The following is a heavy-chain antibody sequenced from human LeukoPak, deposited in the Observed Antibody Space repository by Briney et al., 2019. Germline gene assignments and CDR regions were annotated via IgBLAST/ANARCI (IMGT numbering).Heavy chain of an antibody. CDR3: AKKWAIDV. CDR1: GFTFSTYG. Sequence: PGGSLRLSCAASGFTFSTYGMHWVRQAPGKGLEWVSFIRYVGINKYYADSVKGRFTISRDNSKNTLYLQMNSLRAEDTAVYYCAKKWAIDVWGKGTTVTISS. V-gene: IGHV3-30*02. D-gene: IGHD1-26*01. J-gene: IGHJ6*04. CDR2: IRYVGINK.